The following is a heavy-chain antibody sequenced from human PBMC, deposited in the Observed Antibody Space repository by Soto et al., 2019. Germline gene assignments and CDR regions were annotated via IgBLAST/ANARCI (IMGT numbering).Heavy chain of an antibody. CDR1: GGSVNSGNYY. D-gene: IGHD1-1*01. CDR2: MSHSGGT. Sequence: QVQLQQWGAGLLKPSETLSLTCAVFGGSVNSGNYYWSWIRQPPGKGLEWIGEMSHSGGTHFNPSRKSRVTIAVDTSKNKFYLKMSSVTAADTALYYCARVERGTATTVVDAFDIWGPGTMVTVSS. J-gene: IGHJ3*02. V-gene: IGHV4-34*01. CDR3: ARVERGTATTVVDAFDI.